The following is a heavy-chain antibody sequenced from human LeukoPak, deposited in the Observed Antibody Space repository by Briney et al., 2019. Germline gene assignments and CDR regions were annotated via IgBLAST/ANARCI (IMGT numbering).Heavy chain of an antibody. V-gene: IGHV3-7*01. D-gene: IGHD6-13*01. CDR2: ISPEGSDK. CDR3: ARAPSIAADEYYFDY. J-gene: IGHJ4*02. CDR1: GFSFSGYW. Sequence: GGSLRLSCAASGFSFSGYWMRWVRQAPGKGLEWVANISPEGSDKYYKDSVKGRFTVSRDDAKDSLYLQMNSLRAEDTAVYFCARAPSIAADEYYFDYWGQGTLVTVSS.